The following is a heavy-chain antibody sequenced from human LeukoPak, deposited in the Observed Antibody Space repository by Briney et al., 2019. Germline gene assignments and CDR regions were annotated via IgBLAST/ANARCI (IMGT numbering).Heavy chain of an antibody. V-gene: IGHV6-1*01. CDR1: GDRVSSNSVA. CDR2: TYYRSKWCN. J-gene: IGHJ4*02. Sequence: SQTLSLTCAISGDRVSSNSVAWNWIRQSPSRGLEWLGRTYYRSKWCNDYAVSVKGRITINPDTSKNQFSLQLNSVTPEDAAVYYCARGDCSTPSCYRFDYWGQGTLVTVSS. CDR3: ARGDCSTPSCYRFDY. D-gene: IGHD2-2*01.